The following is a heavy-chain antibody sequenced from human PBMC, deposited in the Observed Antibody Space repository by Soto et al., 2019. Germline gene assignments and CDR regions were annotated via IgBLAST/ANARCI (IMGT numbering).Heavy chain of an antibody. V-gene: IGHV1-18*01. D-gene: IGHD3-10*01. CDR2: ISADNGNT. Sequence: QVQLVQSGAEVKKPGASVKISCKASGYTFTSYGISWVRQAPGHGLEWMGWISADNGNTNYVQKLQGRVTMTTDTSTSTAYMELRSLRSDDTAVYYCVRPPMVRGVIKARAPDYWGQGTLVNVSS. CDR1: GYTFTSYG. CDR3: VRPPMVRGVIKARAPDY. J-gene: IGHJ4*02.